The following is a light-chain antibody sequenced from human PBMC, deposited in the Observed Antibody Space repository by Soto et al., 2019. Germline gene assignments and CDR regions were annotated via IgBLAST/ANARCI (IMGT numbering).Light chain of an antibody. J-gene: IGKJ4*01. CDR2: GAS. CDR1: QSVSSSY. CDR3: QQYGSSPLT. Sequence: EIVLTQSPGTLSLSPGESATLSCRASQSVSSSYLAWYQQKPGQAPRVLIYGASNRATGIPDRFSGSGSGTDFTLTISRLEPEDFAVYYCQQYGSSPLTFGGGTKVEIK. V-gene: IGKV3-20*01.